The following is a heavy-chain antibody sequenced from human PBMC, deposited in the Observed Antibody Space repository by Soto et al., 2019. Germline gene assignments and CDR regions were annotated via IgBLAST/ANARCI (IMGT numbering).Heavy chain of an antibody. CDR2: IRTRKNRYVT. Sequence: EVQLVQSGGGRVQPGGSLKFSCEASDFTFSVSAIHWVRLASGKGLEWVGRIRTRKNRYVTTYGASVKGRFSLSRADSTNPAYLEMNSLRTEDTAVYYCASIVSGLDVRGQGTTVIVS. CDR1: DFTFSVSA. J-gene: IGHJ6*02. V-gene: IGHV3-73*02. CDR3: ASIVSGLDV. D-gene: IGHD2-21*01.